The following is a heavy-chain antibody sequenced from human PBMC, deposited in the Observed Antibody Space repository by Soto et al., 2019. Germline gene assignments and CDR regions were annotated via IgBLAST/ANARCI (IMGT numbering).Heavy chain of an antibody. D-gene: IGHD2-2*01. CDR3: ARDCSSTISVGLWFDP. V-gene: IGHV1-69*13. J-gene: IGHJ5*02. Sequence: ASVKVSCKASGGTFSSYAISWVRQAPGQGLEWMGGIIPIFGTANYAQKFQGRVTITADESTSTAYMELSSLRSEDTAVYYCARDCSSTISVGLWFDPWGQGTLVTVSS. CDR2: IIPIFGTA. CDR1: GGTFSSYA.